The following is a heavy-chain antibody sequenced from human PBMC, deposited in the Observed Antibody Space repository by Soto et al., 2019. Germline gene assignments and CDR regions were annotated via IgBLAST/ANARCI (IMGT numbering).Heavy chain of an antibody. D-gene: IGHD6-6*01. J-gene: IGHJ4*02. CDR2: ISYDGSNK. CDR3: AKDLEYSSSTYFDY. CDR1: GFTFSSYG. V-gene: IGHV3-30*18. Sequence: QVQLVESGGGVVQPGRSLGLSCAASGFTFSSYGMHWVRQAPGKGLEWVAVISYDGSNKYYADSVKGRFTISRDNSKNTLYLQMNSLRAEDTAVYYCAKDLEYSSSTYFDYWGQGTLVTVSS.